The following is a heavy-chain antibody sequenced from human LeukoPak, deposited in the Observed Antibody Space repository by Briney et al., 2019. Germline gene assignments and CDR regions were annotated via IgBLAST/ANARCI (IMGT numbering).Heavy chain of an antibody. D-gene: IGHD2-2*01. CDR1: GGSFSGYY. V-gene: IGHV4-34*01. Sequence: SETLSLTCAVYGGSFSGYYWSWIRQPPGKGLEWIGEINHSGSTNYNPSLKSRVTITVDTSKNQFSLKLSSVTAADTAVYYCARRQIIVVPAAIPGNWFDPWGQGTLVTVSS. CDR2: INHSGST. CDR3: ARRQIIVVPAAIPGNWFDP. J-gene: IGHJ5*02.